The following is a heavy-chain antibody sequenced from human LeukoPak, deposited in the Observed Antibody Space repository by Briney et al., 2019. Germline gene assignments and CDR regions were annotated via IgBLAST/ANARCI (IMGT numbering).Heavy chain of an antibody. V-gene: IGHV3-30-3*01. Sequence: GGSLRLSCAASGFTFSSYAMHWVRQAPGKGLKWVAVISYDGSNKYYADSVKGRFTISRDNSKNTLYLQMNSLRAEDTAVYYCARDIDRSDIVVVTAIAFDYWGQGTLVTVSS. CDR1: GFTFSSYA. D-gene: IGHD2-21*02. CDR3: ARDIDRSDIVVVTAIAFDY. CDR2: ISYDGSNK. J-gene: IGHJ4*02.